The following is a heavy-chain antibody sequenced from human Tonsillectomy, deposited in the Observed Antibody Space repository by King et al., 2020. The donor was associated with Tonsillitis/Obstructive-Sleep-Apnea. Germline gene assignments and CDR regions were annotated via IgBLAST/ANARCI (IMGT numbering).Heavy chain of an antibody. CDR1: GGSFSSYV. J-gene: IGHJ6*03. Sequence: MQLVQSGAEVKKPGSSVKVSCKASGGSFSSYVINWVRQAPGQGLEWMGGIIPIFGTAKYAQKFQGRVTITADETTSTAYMELSSLRSEDTAVYYCARSGYYYYYMDVWGKGTTVTVSS. CDR3: ARSGYYYYYMDV. CDR2: IIPIFGTA. V-gene: IGHV1-69*01.